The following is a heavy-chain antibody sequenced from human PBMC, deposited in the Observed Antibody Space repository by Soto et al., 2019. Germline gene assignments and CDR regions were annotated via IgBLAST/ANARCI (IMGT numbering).Heavy chain of an antibody. D-gene: IGHD3-22*01. Sequence: QLQLQESGPGLVNFSETLSLTCTVSGASISNRRCYWGWIRQPPGKGLEWIGSMYYSGNAYYNPSLKSRVTTSVDTSKNQSSLKLSSVTAADTAIYYCARHKERGWDDSKWLLPPDYWGQGTLVTVSS. CDR2: MYYSGNA. V-gene: IGHV4-39*01. CDR1: GASISNRRCY. CDR3: ARHKERGWDDSKWLLPPDY. J-gene: IGHJ4*02.